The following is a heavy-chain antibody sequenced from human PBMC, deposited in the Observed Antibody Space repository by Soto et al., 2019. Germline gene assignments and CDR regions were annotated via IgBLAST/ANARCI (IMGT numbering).Heavy chain of an antibody. CDR2: IYYSGST. CDR3: ARSHDIVVVPAATSFGFDP. D-gene: IGHD2-2*01. CDR1: GGSISSSSYY. J-gene: IGHJ5*02. Sequence: SETLSLTCTVSGGSISSSSYYWGWIRQPPGKGLEWIGSIYYSGSTYYNPSLKSRVTISVDTSKNQFSLKLSSVTAADTAVYYCARSHDIVVVPAATSFGFDPWGQGTLVTVSS. V-gene: IGHV4-39*01.